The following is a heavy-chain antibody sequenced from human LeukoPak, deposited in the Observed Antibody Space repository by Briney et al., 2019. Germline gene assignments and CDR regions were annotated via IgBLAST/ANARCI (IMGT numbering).Heavy chain of an antibody. Sequence: SVKVSCKASGGTFSSYTISWVRQAPGQGLEWMGRIIPILGIANYAQKFQGRVTITADKSTSTAYVELSSLRSEDTAVYYCARSRNYDILTGYSYYFDYWGQGTLVTVSS. D-gene: IGHD3-9*01. J-gene: IGHJ4*02. CDR1: GGTFSSYT. V-gene: IGHV1-69*02. CDR2: IIPILGIA. CDR3: ARSRNYDILTGYSYYFDY.